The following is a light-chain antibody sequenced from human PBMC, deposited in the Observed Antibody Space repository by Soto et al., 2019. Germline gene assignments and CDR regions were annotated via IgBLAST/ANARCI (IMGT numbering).Light chain of an antibody. CDR3: QQLNSYPLT. CDR1: QGISSY. J-gene: IGKJ4*01. CDR2: AAS. Sequence: DIQLTQSPSFLSASVGDRVTITCRATQGISSYFAWYQQTPGKAPKLLIYAASTLQSGVPSRFSGSGSGAEFTLTVSRLQPEDFTTYYCQQLNSYPLTFGGGTKVEIK. V-gene: IGKV1-9*01.